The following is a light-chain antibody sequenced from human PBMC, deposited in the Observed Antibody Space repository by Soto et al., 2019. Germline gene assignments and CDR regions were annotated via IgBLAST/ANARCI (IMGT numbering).Light chain of an antibody. J-gene: IGLJ1*01. CDR2: DVT. Sequence: QSVLTQPASVSGSPVQSITISCTGTSSDVGAYNYFSWYQQYPGKAPKLMIYDVTSRPSGVSNRFSGSKSGNAASLTISGLQAEDEADYYCCSYTSSSSLVFGTGTKLTVL. CDR3: CSYTSSSSLV. CDR1: SSDVGAYNY. V-gene: IGLV2-14*03.